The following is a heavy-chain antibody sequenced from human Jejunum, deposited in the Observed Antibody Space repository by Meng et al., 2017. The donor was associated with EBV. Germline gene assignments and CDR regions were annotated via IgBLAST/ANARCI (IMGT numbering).Heavy chain of an antibody. CDR3: ARDRGVEDY. J-gene: IGHJ4*02. CDR1: GDSITRGAYL. V-gene: IGHV4-30-2*01. D-gene: IGHD5-24*01. Sequence: QLQRQESGSGLGQPSQTLSLTCAVSGDSITRGAYLWSWIRQPPGKGLEWIGNIYHIGSTYYNPSLKSRVTISVDRSKNQFSLKLSSVTAADTAVYYCARDRGVEDYWGQGTLVTVSS. CDR2: IYHIGST.